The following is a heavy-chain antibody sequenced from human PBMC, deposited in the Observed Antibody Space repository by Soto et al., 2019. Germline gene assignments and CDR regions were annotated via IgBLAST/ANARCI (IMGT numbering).Heavy chain of an antibody. D-gene: IGHD6-13*01. J-gene: IGHJ6*02. CDR2: IWYDGSNK. V-gene: IGHV3-33*01. Sequence: QVQLVESGGGVVQPGRSLRLSCAASGFTFSSYGMHWVRQAPGKGLEWVAVIWYDGSNKYYADSVKGRFTISRDNSKNTLYLKMNSLRAEDTAVYYCARAGSSWYGYYYGMDVWGQGTTVTVSS. CDR1: GFTFSSYG. CDR3: ARAGSSWYGYYYGMDV.